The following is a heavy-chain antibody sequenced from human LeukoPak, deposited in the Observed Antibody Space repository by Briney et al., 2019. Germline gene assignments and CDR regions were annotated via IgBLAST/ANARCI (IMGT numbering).Heavy chain of an antibody. CDR3: AKGGATNYYYYGMDV. Sequence: GGSLRLSCAASGVTFSSYAMSWVRQAPGKGLEWVSAISGSGGSTYYADSVKGRFTISRDNSKNTLYLQMNSLRAEDTAVYYCAKGGATNYYYYGMDVWGQGTTVTVSS. J-gene: IGHJ6*02. V-gene: IGHV3-23*01. CDR2: ISGSGGST. CDR1: GVTFSSYA. D-gene: IGHD1-26*01.